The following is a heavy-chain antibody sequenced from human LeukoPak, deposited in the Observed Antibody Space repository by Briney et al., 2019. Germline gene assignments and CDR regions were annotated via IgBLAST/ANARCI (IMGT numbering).Heavy chain of an antibody. CDR3: AKEVHDGSGYTADY. J-gene: IGHJ4*02. Sequence: QTGGSLRLSCAASGFTYSTYAMSWVRQAPGTGLEWVSAISGSGDRTYYADSVKDRFTISRDNSKNTLYLQMNSLRAEDTAVYYCAKEVHDGSGYTADYWGQGTLVTVSS. CDR1: GFTYSTYA. V-gene: IGHV3-23*01. D-gene: IGHD3-22*01. CDR2: ISGSGDRT.